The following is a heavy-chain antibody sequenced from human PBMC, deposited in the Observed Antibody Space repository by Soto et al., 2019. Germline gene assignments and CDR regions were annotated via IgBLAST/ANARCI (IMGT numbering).Heavy chain of an antibody. Sequence: PSETLSLTCAVSGGSISSSNWWRWVRQPPGKGLEWIGEIYHSGSTNYNPALKSRVTISVDKSKNQCSLKLSSVTAADTAVYYCARDSGVVVPAAIDYWGQGTLVTSPQ. J-gene: IGHJ4*02. V-gene: IGHV4-4*02. CDR1: GGSISSSNW. D-gene: IGHD2-2*02. CDR3: ARDSGVVVPAAIDY. CDR2: IYHSGST.